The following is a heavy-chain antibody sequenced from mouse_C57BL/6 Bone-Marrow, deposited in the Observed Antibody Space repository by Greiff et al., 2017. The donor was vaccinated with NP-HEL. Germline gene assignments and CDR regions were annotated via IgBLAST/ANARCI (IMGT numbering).Heavy chain of an antibody. CDR3: ARVYDNDDGRDFDD. CDR1: GFTIKNTY. D-gene: IGHD2-4*01. Sequence: VQLQQSVAELVRPGASVKLSCTASGFTIKNTYMHWVKQRPEQGLEWIGRIDPANGNTKYAPKFQGKATITADTSSNTAYLQLSSLTSEDAAIYYCARVYDNDDGRDFDDWGQGTTLTVSS. CDR2: IDPANGNT. J-gene: IGHJ2*01. V-gene: IGHV14-3*01.